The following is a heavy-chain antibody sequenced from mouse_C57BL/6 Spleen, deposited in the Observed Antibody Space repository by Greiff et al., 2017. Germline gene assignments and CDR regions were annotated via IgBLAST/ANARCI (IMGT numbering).Heavy chain of an antibody. J-gene: IGHJ2*01. CDR3: AREEDGNYGYFDY. CDR2: IDPNSGGT. CDR1: GYTFTSYW. D-gene: IGHD2-1*01. V-gene: IGHV1-72*01. Sequence: QVQLQQPGAELVKPGASVKLSCKASGYTFTSYWMHWVKPRPGRGLEWIGRIDPNSGGTKYNEKFKSKATLTVDKPSSTAYMQLSSLTSEDSAVYDCAREEDGNYGYFDYWGQGTTLTVAS.